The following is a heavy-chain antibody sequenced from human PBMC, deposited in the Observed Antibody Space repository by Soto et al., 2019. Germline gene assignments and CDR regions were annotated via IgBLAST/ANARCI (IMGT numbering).Heavy chain of an antibody. CDR2: IIPIFGTA. CDR1: GVTFSSYA. J-gene: IGHJ4*02. Sequence: SVKFSCKASGVTFSSYAISWVRQAPGQGLEWMGGIIPIFGTANYAQKFQGRVTITADESTSTAYMELSSLRSEDTPVYYCARVGATKRGYFDYWGQGTLVTVSS. D-gene: IGHD1-26*01. CDR3: ARVGATKRGYFDY. V-gene: IGHV1-69*13.